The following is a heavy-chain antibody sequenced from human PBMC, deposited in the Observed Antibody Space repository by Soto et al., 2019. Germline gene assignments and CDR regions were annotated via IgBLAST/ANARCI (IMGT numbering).Heavy chain of an antibody. J-gene: IGHJ5*02. CDR1: GLTLSNYW. CDR2: INSDGITT. D-gene: IGHD2-15*01. CDR3: AKVKGGSGARGDPLDL. Sequence: EVQLVESGGGPVQAGGSLRLSCAASGLTLSNYWMHWVRQGPGKGPVWVAHINSDGITTKYAESVKGRFTSSRDDAKNMLYLQMNSLGHDATAVYYCAKVKGGSGARGDPLDLWGQGILVTVSS. V-gene: IGHV3-74*03.